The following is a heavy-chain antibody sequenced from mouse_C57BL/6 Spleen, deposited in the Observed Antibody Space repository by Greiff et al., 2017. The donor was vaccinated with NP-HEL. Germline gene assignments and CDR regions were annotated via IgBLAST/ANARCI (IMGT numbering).Heavy chain of an antibody. Sequence: EVMLVESGGGLVKPGGSLKLSCAASGFTFSSYAMSWVRQTPEKRLEWVATISDGGSYTYYPDNVKGRFTISRDNAKNNLYLQMSHLKSEDTAMYYCARDRWDYYFDYWGQGTTLTVSS. CDR2: ISDGGSYT. V-gene: IGHV5-4*01. CDR3: ARDRWDYYFDY. J-gene: IGHJ2*01. D-gene: IGHD4-1*01. CDR1: GFTFSSYA.